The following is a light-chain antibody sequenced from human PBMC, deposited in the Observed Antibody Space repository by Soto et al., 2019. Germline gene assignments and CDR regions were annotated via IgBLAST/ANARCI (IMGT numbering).Light chain of an antibody. Sequence: QSVLTQPRSVSGAPGQSVTISCTGTSSDVGGYNYVSWYQQHPGKAPKLMIYDVSKRPSGVPDRFSGSKSGNTASLTSSWLQAEDEADYYCCSYAGSYTWVFGGGTKLTVL. CDR1: SSDVGGYNY. CDR3: CSYAGSYTWV. V-gene: IGLV2-11*01. J-gene: IGLJ3*02. CDR2: DVS.